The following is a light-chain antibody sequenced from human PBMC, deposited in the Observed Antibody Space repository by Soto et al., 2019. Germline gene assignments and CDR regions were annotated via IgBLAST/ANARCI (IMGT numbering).Light chain of an antibody. V-gene: IGKV3-15*01. CDR1: QAVNTR. J-gene: IGKJ1*01. CDR3: QQANSFPWT. Sequence: EIVLAQSPATLSSFPGDRVTLSCRASQAVNTRLAWYQHRPGQAPRLLIYGASTRATGIPARFSGSGSGTEFTLTISSLQPEDFATYYCQQANSFPWTFGQGTKVDIK. CDR2: GAS.